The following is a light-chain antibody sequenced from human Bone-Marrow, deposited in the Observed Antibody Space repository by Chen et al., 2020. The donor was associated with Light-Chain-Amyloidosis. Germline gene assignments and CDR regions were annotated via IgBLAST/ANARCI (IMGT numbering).Light chain of an antibody. CDR2: GNS. Sequence: QSVLTQPPSASGTPGQRVALSCSGSSSNICGRPVTWYQHLPGTAHKLLIYGNSQRPSGVSDRFSGSKSGTSASLAISGLQSEDEADYYCAAWDDSLNDYVFGTGTNVIVL. J-gene: IGLJ1*01. CDR1: SSNICGRP. V-gene: IGLV1-44*01. CDR3: AAWDDSLNDYV.